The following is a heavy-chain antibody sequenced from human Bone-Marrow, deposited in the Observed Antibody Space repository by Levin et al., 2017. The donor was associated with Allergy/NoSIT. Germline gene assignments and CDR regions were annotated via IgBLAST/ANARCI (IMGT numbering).Heavy chain of an antibody. CDR3: TRSRQYDPKANHYSDL. V-gene: IGHV3-53*01. Sequence: HPGGSLRLSCAASGFSVSASFMTWVRQAPGKGLEWVSVIYNSGVTSYATSVKGRFSVSRDDSKNTVYLQMNSLRVEDTAVYYCTRSRQYDPKANHYSDLWGQGTLVTVSS. J-gene: IGHJ4*02. CDR2: IYNSGVT. CDR1: GFSVSASF. D-gene: IGHD3-16*01.